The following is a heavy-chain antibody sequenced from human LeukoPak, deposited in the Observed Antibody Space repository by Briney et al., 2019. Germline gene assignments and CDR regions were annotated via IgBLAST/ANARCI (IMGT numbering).Heavy chain of an antibody. CDR3: ARGLDYFHY. CDR1: GFTFSTYN. J-gene: IGHJ4*02. D-gene: IGHD3-22*01. Sequence: PGGSLRLSCAASGFTFSTYNMNWARQAPGKGLEWVSSISGSSSYIYYADSVKGRFSISRDNAKNSLYLQMNSLRAEDTAVYYCARGLDYFHYWGQGTLVTVSS. V-gene: IGHV3-21*01. CDR2: ISGSSSYI.